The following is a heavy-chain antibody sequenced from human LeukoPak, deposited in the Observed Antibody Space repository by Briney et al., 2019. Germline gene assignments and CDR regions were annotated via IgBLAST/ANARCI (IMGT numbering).Heavy chain of an antibody. CDR3: ATSIPSSSVYYYYYMDV. J-gene: IGHJ6*03. CDR2: INHSGST. V-gene: IGHV4-34*01. D-gene: IGHD6-6*01. Sequence: SETLSLTCAVYGGSFGGYYWSWIRQPPGKGLEWIGEINHSGSTNYNPSLKSRVTISVDTSKNQFSLKLSSVTAADTAVYYCATSIPSSSVYYYYYMDVWGKGTTVTVSS. CDR1: GGSFGGYY.